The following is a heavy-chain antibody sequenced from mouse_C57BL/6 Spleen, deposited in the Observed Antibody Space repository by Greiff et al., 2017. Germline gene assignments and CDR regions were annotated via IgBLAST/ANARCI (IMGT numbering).Heavy chain of an antibody. Sequence: QVQLKESGAELARPGASVKLSCTASGYTFTSYGISWVKQRTGQGLEWIGEIYPRSGNTYYNEKFKGKATLTADKSSSTAYMELRSLTSEDAAVYFCAITTVVATKWCQGTTRTVSS. CDR1: GYTFTSYG. D-gene: IGHD1-1*01. CDR3: AITTVVATK. V-gene: IGHV1-81*01. J-gene: IGHJ2*01. CDR2: IYPRSGNT.